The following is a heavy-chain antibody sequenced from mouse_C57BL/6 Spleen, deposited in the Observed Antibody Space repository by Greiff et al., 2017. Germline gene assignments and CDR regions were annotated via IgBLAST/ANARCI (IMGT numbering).Heavy chain of an antibody. CDR2: INPKNGGT. V-gene: IGHV1-26*01. CDR3: ARGGYFAY. Sequence: EVQLQQSGPELVKPGASVKISCKASGYTFTDYYMNWVKQSHGKSLEWIGDINPKNGGTSYNQKFKGKATLTVDKSSSTAYMELRSLTSEDSAVYYCARGGYFAYWGQGTLVTVSA. CDR1: GYTFTDYY. D-gene: IGHD2-2*01. J-gene: IGHJ3*01.